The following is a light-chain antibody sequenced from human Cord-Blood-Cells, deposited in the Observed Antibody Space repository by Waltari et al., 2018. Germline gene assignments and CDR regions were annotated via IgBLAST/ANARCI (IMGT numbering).Light chain of an antibody. CDR1: SSDVGGYNY. Sequence: QSALTQPASVSGSPGQSITISCTRTSSDVGGYNYVPWYQQHPGKAPKLMIYDVSNRPSGVSNRFSGSKSGNTASLTISGLQAEDEADYYCSSYTSSSTLVFGTGTKVTVL. J-gene: IGLJ1*01. CDR3: SSYTSSSTLV. CDR2: DVS. V-gene: IGLV2-14*03.